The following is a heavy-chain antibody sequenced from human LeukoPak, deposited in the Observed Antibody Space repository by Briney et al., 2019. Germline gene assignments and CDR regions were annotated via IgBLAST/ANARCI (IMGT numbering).Heavy chain of an antibody. CDR2: INTNTGNP. Sequence: ASVKVSCKASGYTFTSYAMNWVRQAPGQGLEWMGWINTNTGNPTYAQGFTGRFVFSLDTSVSTAYLQISSLKAEDTAVYYCARGYCSGGSCYRLFDYWGQGTLVTVSS. D-gene: IGHD2-15*01. J-gene: IGHJ4*02. CDR1: GYTFTSYA. V-gene: IGHV7-4-1*02. CDR3: ARGYCSGGSCYRLFDY.